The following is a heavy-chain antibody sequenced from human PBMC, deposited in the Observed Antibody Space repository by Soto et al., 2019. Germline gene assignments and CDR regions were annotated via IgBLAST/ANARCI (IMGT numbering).Heavy chain of an antibody. CDR3: ARKSYSSSWIDP. V-gene: IGHV4-31*03. D-gene: IGHD6-13*01. CDR1: GGSISSGGYY. CDR2: IYYSGST. Sequence: SETLSLTCTVSGGSISSGGYYWSWIRQHPGKGLEWIGYIYYSGSTYYNPSLKSRVTISVDTSKSQFSLKLSSVTAADTAVYYCARKSYSSSWIDPWGQGTLVTVSS. J-gene: IGHJ5*02.